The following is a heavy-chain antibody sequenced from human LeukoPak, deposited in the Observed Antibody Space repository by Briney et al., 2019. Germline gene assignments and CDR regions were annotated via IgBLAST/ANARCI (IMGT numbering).Heavy chain of an antibody. J-gene: IGHJ4*02. CDR3: AKLYDYVWGSYDSFDY. D-gene: IGHD3-16*01. V-gene: IGHV3-30*02. CDR2: IRYDGSNK. CDR1: GFTFSSYG. Sequence: GGSLRLSCAASGFTFSSYGMHWVRQAPGKGLEWVAFIRYDGSNKYYADSVKGRFTISRDNSKNTLYLQMSSLRAEDTAVYYCAKLYDYVWGSYDSFDYWGQGTLVTVSS.